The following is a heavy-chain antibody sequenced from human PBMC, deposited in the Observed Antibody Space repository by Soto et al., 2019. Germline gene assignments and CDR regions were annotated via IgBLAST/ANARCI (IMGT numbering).Heavy chain of an antibody. V-gene: IGHV4-30-2*01. CDR1: GGSISSGDYC. CDR3: ARVVVAAKGGWFDP. CDR2: IYNSGGT. J-gene: IGHJ5*02. Sequence: QLQLQESGSGLVKPSQTLFLTCAVSGGSISSGDYCWSWIRQPPGKGLEWIGYIYNSGGTYYNPSLKRRVTISVDRSKNQVSRKLSSGTAADTAVYYCARVVVAAKGGWFDPWGQGTRVTVSS. D-gene: IGHD2-15*01.